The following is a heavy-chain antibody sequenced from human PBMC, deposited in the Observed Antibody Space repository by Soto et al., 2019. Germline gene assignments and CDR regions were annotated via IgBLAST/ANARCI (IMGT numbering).Heavy chain of an antibody. CDR3: ARGIRYYYDSSGYLDAFDI. CDR1: GYTFTSYD. CDR2: MNPNSGNT. V-gene: IGHV1-8*01. J-gene: IGHJ3*02. D-gene: IGHD3-22*01. Sequence: QVQLVQSGAEVKKPGASVKVSCKASGYTFTSYDINWVRQATGQGLEWMGWMNPNSGNTGYAQKFQGRVTMTRTTSISTAYMELSSLRSEDTAVYYCARGIRYYYDSSGYLDAFDIWGQGTMVTVSS.